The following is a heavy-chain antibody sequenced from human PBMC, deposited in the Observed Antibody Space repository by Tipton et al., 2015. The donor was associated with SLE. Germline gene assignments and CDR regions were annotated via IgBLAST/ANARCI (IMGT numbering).Heavy chain of an antibody. J-gene: IGHJ6*03. CDR2: IFYSGDT. CDR3: ARGNYASESYYRLYMDV. D-gene: IGHD3-10*01. CDR1: GGSISSSSNY. Sequence: TLSLTCTVSGGSISSSSNYWSWIRQPPGKGLEWIGYIFYSGDTNYNPSLKSRVTMSLDMSNNQFSLKLTSVTAADTAVYYCARGNYASESYYRLYMDVWGKGTTVTVSS. V-gene: IGHV4-61*01.